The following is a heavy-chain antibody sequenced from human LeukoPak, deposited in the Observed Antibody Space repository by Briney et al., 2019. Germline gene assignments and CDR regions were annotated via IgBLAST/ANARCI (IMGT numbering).Heavy chain of an antibody. Sequence: SETLSLTCAVYGGSFSGYYWSWIRQPPGKGLEWIGEINHSGSTNYNPSLKSRVTISVDTSKNQFSLTLSSVTAADTAVYYCARGNYGSWLSDYYYYYGMDVWGKGTTVTVSS. CDR2: INHSGST. CDR3: ARGNYGSWLSDYYYYYGMDV. J-gene: IGHJ6*04. CDR1: GGSFSGYY. V-gene: IGHV4-34*01. D-gene: IGHD3-10*01.